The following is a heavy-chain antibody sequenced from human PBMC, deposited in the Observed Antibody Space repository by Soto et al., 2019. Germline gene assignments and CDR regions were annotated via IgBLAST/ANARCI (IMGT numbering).Heavy chain of an antibody. CDR1: GYTFINYY. V-gene: IGHV1-46*01. Sequence: QVQLVQSGAEVKKPGASVKVSCKASGYTFINYYMHWVRQAPGQGLEWMGIINPNGGSTTYAQKFQGRVTLTRDTATNTVKMELGSLRSEDTAVYYCAREKWLVRRNDPFDIWGQGTMVTVSS. J-gene: IGHJ3*02. CDR3: AREKWLVRRNDPFDI. D-gene: IGHD6-19*01. CDR2: INPNGGST.